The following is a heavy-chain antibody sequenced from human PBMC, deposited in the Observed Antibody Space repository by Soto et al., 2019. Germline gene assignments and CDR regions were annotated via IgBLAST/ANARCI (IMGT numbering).Heavy chain of an antibody. Sequence: GASVKVSCKASGYTFTSYGISWVRQAPGQGLERMGWISAYNGNTNYAQKLQGRVTMTTDTSTSTAYMELRILRSDDTAVFYCARFPLYLVSFLSTPNAQYYYYGLDVWGQGTTVTVSS. CDR1: GYTFTSYG. J-gene: IGHJ6*02. CDR2: ISAYNGNT. V-gene: IGHV1-18*01. CDR3: ARFPLYLVSFLSTPNAQYYYYGLDV. D-gene: IGHD2-15*01.